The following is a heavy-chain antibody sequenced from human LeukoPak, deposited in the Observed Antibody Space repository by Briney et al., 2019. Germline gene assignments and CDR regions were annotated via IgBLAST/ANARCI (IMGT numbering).Heavy chain of an antibody. CDR2: IYQSGST. J-gene: IGHJ4*02. V-gene: IGHV4-4*02. CDR3: VRGSTLRHYQY. D-gene: IGHD2-21*01. Sequence: PSGTLSLTCAVSGDSLSSDNWWTWVRPPPGKGLEWIGEIYQSGSTNYNASLKSRVTITVDKSKNQFSLRLSSVAAADTAVYYCVRGSTLRHYQYWGQGTLVTVSS. CDR1: GDSLSSDNW.